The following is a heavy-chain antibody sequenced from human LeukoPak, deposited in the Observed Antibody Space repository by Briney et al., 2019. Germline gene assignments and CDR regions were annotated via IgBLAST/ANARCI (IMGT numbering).Heavy chain of an antibody. CDR2: ISGSRSDGST. J-gene: IGHJ4*02. V-gene: IGHV3-23*01. CDR1: GFTFSSYA. CDR3: AKDSTSSADYYFDY. D-gene: IGHD4/OR15-4a*01. Sequence: GGSLRLSCAASGFTFSSYAMSWVRQAPGKGLEWVSAISGSRSDGSTYYADSVKGRFTISRDNSKNTLYLQMNSLRAEDTAVYYCAKDSTSSADYYFDYWGQGTLVTVSP.